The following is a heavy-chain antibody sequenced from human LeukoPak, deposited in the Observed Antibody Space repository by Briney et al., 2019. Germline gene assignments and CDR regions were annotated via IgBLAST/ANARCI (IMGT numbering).Heavy chain of an antibody. CDR3: ARAGRWLQSFDY. CDR2: ISHSETT. J-gene: IGHJ4*02. V-gene: IGHV4-38-2*02. D-gene: IGHD5-24*01. Sequence: PSETLSLTCTVSGYSINNGYLWGWIRQSPGQGLEWIGSISHSETTYYNPSLKSPVSISVDTSKNQFSLKLSSVTAADTAVYYCARAGRWLQSFDYWGQGTLVTVSS. CDR1: GYSINNGYL.